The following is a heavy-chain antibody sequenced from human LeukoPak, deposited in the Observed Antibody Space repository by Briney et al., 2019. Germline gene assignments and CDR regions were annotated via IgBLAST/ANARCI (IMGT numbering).Heavy chain of an antibody. D-gene: IGHD2-2*02. CDR2: VYYSGST. CDR3: TRDLYQYETRDHHNY. J-gene: IGHJ4*02. Sequence: SETLSLTCFVSGASVSSSAYYWGWIRQPPGKGLEWIGSVYYSGSTFHNPSLKSRVTTSVDTSKNHSSLNLTSVTAADPAVTYRTRDLYQYETRDHHNYWGQGTLVTVSP. V-gene: IGHV4-39*02. CDR1: GASVSSSAYY.